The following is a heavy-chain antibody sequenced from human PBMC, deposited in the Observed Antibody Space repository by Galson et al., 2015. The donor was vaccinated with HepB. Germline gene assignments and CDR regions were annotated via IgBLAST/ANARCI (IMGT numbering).Heavy chain of an antibody. CDR3: AREGPGVTFDY. CDR2: ISYDGSNK. Sequence: SLRLSCAASGFTFSSYAMHWVRQAPGKGLEWVAVISYDGSNKYYADSVKGRFTISRDNSKNTLYLQMNSLRAEDTAVYYCAREGPGVTFDYWGQGTLVTVSS. V-gene: IGHV3-30-3*01. J-gene: IGHJ4*02. D-gene: IGHD3-16*01. CDR1: GFTFSSYA.